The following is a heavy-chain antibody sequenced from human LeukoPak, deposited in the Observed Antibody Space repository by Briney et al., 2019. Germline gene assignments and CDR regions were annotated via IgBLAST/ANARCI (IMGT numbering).Heavy chain of an antibody. J-gene: IGHJ1*01. V-gene: IGHV3-23*01. CDR2: ISGSGGST. CDR3: ARDRGPLGYSSARPGPGESGGYFQH. CDR1: GFTFSSYA. D-gene: IGHD6-25*01. Sequence: QPGGSLRLSCAASGFTFSSYAMSWVRQAPGKELEWVSAISGSGGSTYYADSVKGRFTISRDNSKNTLYLQMNSLRAEDTAVYYCARDRGPLGYSSARPGPGESGGYFQHWGQGTLVTVSS.